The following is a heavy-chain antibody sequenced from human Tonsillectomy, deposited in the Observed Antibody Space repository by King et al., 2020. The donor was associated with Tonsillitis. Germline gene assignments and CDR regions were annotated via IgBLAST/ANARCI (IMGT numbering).Heavy chain of an antibody. D-gene: IGHD5-24*01. Sequence: QLVQSGGGVVQPGRSLRLSCAASVFTFSSYAMHWVRQAPGKGREWVAVISYDGSNKYYADSVKGRFTISRDNSKNTLYLQMNSLRAEDTAVYYCAREFWGDGYNYIDDWGQGTLVTVSS. CDR2: ISYDGSNK. CDR1: VFTFSSYA. CDR3: AREFWGDGYNYIDD. V-gene: IGHV3-30-3*01. J-gene: IGHJ4*02.